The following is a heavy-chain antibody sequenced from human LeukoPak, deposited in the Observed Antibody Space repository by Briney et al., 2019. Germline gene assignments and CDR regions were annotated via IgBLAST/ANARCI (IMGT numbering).Heavy chain of an antibody. CDR1: GDSISNNYL. V-gene: IGHV4-4*02. J-gene: IGHJ3*02. Sequence: PSGTLSLTCAVSGDSISNNYLWRWVRQFPGKGLEYIGEIYRTGRTNYNPSLKSRVTISIDKSENQFSLNLRSVTAADTAVYYCGRHDYGDSSAAFDIWGQGTMVAVSS. CDR3: GRHDYGDSSAAFDI. D-gene: IGHD4-17*01. CDR2: IYRTGRT.